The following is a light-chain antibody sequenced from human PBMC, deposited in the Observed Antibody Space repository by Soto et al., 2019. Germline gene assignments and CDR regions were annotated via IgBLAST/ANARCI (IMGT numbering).Light chain of an antibody. CDR3: NSYISPITLEGYV. V-gene: IGLV2-14*01. CDR2: DVS. CDR1: SSDVGGYNP. Sequence: QSVLTQPASVSGSPGQSITISCSGTSSDVGGYNPVSWYQQHPGKAPKLMIFDVSHRPSGVSNRFSGSKSGNTASLTISGLQAEDEADYYCNSYISPITLEGYVFGTGTKVTVL. J-gene: IGLJ1*01.